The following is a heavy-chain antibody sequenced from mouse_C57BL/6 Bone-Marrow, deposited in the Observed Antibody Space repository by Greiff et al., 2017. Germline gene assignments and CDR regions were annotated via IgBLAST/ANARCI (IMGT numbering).Heavy chain of an antibody. D-gene: IGHD2-4*01. J-gene: IGHJ4*01. CDR2: ISSGGDYI. CDR3: TRVFYDYDEGAMDY. CDR1: GFTFSSYA. V-gene: IGHV5-9-1*02. Sequence: EVMLVESGEGLVKPGGSLKLSCAASGFTFSSYAMSWVRQTPEKRLEWVAYISSGGDYIYYADTVKGRFTISRDNARNTLYLQMSSLKSEDTAMYYCTRVFYDYDEGAMDYWGQGTSVTVSS.